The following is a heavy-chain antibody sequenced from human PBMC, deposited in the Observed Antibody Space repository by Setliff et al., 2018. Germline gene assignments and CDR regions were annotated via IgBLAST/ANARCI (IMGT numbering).Heavy chain of an antibody. V-gene: IGHV4-4*08. Sequence: LSLTCTVSGGSISSYYWSWIRQPPGKGLEWIGYIHISGSTNYNPSLKSRFTISVDTSKNQFSLKLSSVTAADTAVYYCARMAVRVASRPSSPLEYYYYMDFWGKGATVTVSS. CDR3: ARMAVRVASRPSSPLEYYYYMDF. CDR2: IHISGST. D-gene: IGHD6-6*01. J-gene: IGHJ6*03. CDR1: GGSISSYY.